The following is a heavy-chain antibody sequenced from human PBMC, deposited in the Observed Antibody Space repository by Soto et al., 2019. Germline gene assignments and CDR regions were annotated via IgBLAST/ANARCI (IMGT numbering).Heavy chain of an antibody. D-gene: IGHD6-19*01. Sequence: EMQVLESGGDLVQPGESLRLSCAASGFMFGGYAMSWVRHGPGKGLEWVSGVGGGGSPTYYADSVKGRFTISRDDSKNTVDLQMRSLRAEDRAIYYCGKHRGWKIAVAGDAAFDLWGRETRVTVSS. J-gene: IGHJ3*01. CDR2: VGGGGSPT. CDR1: GFMFGGYA. CDR3: GKHRGWKIAVAGDAAFDL. V-gene: IGHV3-23*01.